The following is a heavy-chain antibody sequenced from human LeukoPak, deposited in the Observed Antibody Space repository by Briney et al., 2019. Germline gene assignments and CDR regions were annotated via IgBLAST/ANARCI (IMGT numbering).Heavy chain of an antibody. D-gene: IGHD6-13*01. CDR1: GFMFSTYW. J-gene: IGHJ4*02. V-gene: IGHV3-7*01. CDR3: GGFGYEAAVDL. CDR2: IKPDGSET. Sequence: GGSLRLSCAASGFMFSTYWMTWVRQAPGKGLEWVANIKPDGSETYYVESVKGRFTISRDNTKNLLFLQMNSLRGEDAAVYYCGGFGYEAAVDLWGQGTLVTVSS.